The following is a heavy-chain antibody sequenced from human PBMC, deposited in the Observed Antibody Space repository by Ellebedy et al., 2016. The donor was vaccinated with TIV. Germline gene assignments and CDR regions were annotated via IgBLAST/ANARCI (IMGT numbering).Heavy chain of an antibody. V-gene: IGHV3-23*01. Sequence: GESLKISCAASGFTFSSYAMSWVRQAPGKGLEWVSAISGSGHRTFYADSVKGRFTISRDNSRNTLFLQMNSLRAEDTAVYYCAKHRGGYNYYGMDVWGQGTTVTVSS. J-gene: IGHJ6*02. D-gene: IGHD3-22*01. CDR2: ISGSGHRT. CDR1: GFTFSSYA. CDR3: AKHRGGYNYYGMDV.